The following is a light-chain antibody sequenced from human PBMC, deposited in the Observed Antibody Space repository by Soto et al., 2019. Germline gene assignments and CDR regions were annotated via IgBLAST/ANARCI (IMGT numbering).Light chain of an antibody. Sequence: EIVMTQSPATLSVSPGERATLSCRASQSVSSNLAWYQHKPGQAPRLLIYGASTRATGIPARFSGSGSGTEFTLTISSLQSEDFAVYHCQQYTNWPLTFGGGTKVDIK. CDR1: QSVSSN. J-gene: IGKJ4*01. CDR2: GAS. CDR3: QQYTNWPLT. V-gene: IGKV3-15*01.